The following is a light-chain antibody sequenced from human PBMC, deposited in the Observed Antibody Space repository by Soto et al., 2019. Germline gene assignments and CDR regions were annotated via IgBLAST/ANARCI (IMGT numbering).Light chain of an antibody. CDR3: QQYNNWPRT. CDR2: GAS. Sequence: DILMTQSPSTLSVSPGERATLSCRASQSVSSNLAWYQQKPGQAPSLLIYGASTRATGIPARFSGSGSGTDFTLTISSLQSEDFAVYYCQQYNNWPRTFGQGTKV. V-gene: IGKV3-15*01. CDR1: QSVSSN. J-gene: IGKJ1*01.